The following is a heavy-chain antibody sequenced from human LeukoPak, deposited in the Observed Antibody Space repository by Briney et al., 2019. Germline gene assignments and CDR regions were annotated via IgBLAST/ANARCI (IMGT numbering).Heavy chain of an antibody. V-gene: IGHV3-21*04. CDR2: ISGSGSDI. Sequence: GSLRLSCAASGFTFSSYGMHWVRQAPGKGLEWVAYISGSGSDIYYADSVKGRFTISRDNAKNSLYLQMNSLRPDDTALYYCSTDPRLLIYWGHGTLVTVSS. J-gene: IGHJ4*01. CDR3: STDPRLLIY. CDR1: GFTFSSYG. D-gene: IGHD2-8*01.